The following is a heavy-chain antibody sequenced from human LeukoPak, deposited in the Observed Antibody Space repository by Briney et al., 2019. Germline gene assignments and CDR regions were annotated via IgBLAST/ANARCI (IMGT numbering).Heavy chain of an antibody. CDR3: ARSLTMVRAYDY. CDR2: INSDGGST. D-gene: IGHD3-10*01. J-gene: IGHJ4*02. V-gene: IGHV3-74*01. Sequence: GGSLRLSCAASGFTFSSYWMHWVRQAPGKGLVWVSRINSDGGSTSYADSVKGRFTISIDNAKNTVYLQMNSLRTEDTAVYYCARSLTMVRAYDYWGQGTLVTVSS. CDR1: GFTFSSYW.